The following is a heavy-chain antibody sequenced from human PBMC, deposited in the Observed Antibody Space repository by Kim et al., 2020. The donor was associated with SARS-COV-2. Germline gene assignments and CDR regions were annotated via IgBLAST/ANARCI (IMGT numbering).Heavy chain of an antibody. Sequence: SETLSLTCTVSGGSISSYYWSWIRQPPGKGLEWIGYIYYSGSTNYNPSLKSRVTISVDTSKNQFSLKLSSVTAADTAVYYCARELNYYDSSGSNAFDIWGQGTMVTVSS. V-gene: IGHV4-59*13. CDR3: ARELNYYDSSGSNAFDI. D-gene: IGHD3-22*01. CDR2: IYYSGST. CDR1: GGSISSYY. J-gene: IGHJ3*02.